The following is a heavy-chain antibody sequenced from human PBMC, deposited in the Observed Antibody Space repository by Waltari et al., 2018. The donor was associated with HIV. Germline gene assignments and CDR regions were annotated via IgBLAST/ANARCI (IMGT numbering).Heavy chain of an antibody. CDR1: GYNFASFD. Sequence: QAQLVQSGAEVRKPGASVKVSCKASGYNFASFDINWVRRATGQGLEWMGWMSNNSGNAGYGQRFKGRLTVTRDTSIDMAYMELNSLTPQDTAVYYCVTSRPGAVFGDCWGQGTPVTVSS. J-gene: IGHJ4*02. CDR2: MSNNSGNA. D-gene: IGHD3-3*01. V-gene: IGHV1-8*01. CDR3: VTSRPGAVFGDC.